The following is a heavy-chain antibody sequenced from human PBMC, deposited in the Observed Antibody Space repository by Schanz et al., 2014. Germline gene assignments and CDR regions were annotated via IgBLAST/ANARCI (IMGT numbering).Heavy chain of an antibody. CDR2: ISYSGVT. Sequence: QVQLQESGPGLVKPSQTLSLTCTVSGDSISSGGYYWSWIRQHPGKGLEWIGYISYSGVTYYNPSIKSRVTISVDTSKNQFSLNLSSATAADTAVYYCARDRGHGDLPGDIWGQGTMVTVSS. CDR1: GDSISSGGYY. J-gene: IGHJ3*02. V-gene: IGHV4-31*03. CDR3: ARDRGHGDLPGDI. D-gene: IGHD4-17*01.